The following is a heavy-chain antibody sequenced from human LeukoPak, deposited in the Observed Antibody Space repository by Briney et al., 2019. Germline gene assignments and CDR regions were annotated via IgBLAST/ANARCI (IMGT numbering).Heavy chain of an antibody. CDR3: ARESTRERPGC. CDR1: GFTLSDYW. J-gene: IGHJ4*02. V-gene: IGHV3-7*01. CDR2: INQDGSDE. Sequence: PGGSLRLSCAASGFTLSDYWMSWVRQAPGKGLERVANINQDGSDENYVDSVKGRFTISRDDAKNSLYLQMSSLRAEDTAVYYCARESTRERPGCWGQGTLVTVSS. D-gene: IGHD1-1*01.